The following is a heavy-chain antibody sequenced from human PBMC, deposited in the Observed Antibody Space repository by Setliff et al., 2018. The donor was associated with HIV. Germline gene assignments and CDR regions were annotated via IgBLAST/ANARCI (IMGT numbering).Heavy chain of an antibody. V-gene: IGHV1-8*01. J-gene: IGHJ6*03. D-gene: IGHD2-15*01. Sequence: ASVKVSCKASGYAFNSYTLNWVRQATGRGLEWMGWINPNSDNTAYAQKFQGRLTMTRNSSTGTVYMELSSLRSEDTAVYYCARIGRTPYYYYYMDVWGKGTTVTVSS. CDR1: GYAFNSYT. CDR3: ARIGRTPYYYYYMDV. CDR2: INPNSDNT.